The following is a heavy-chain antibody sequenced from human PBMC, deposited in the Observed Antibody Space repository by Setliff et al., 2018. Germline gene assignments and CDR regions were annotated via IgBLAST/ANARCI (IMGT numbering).Heavy chain of an antibody. Sequence: SETLSLTCTVSGGSVRGYYWSWIRQPPGKGLEWIGYMYYSGDTNYNPSLKSRVTISVDTSNNQFSLSLSSVTAADTAVYYCARMSGFQYMDVWGKGTTVTVSS. CDR3: ARMSGFQYMDV. D-gene: IGHD3-3*01. CDR2: MYYSGDT. V-gene: IGHV4-59*08. CDR1: GGSVRGYY. J-gene: IGHJ6*03.